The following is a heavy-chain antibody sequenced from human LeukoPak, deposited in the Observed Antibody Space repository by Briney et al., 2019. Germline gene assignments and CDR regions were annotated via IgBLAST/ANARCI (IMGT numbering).Heavy chain of an antibody. Sequence: SETLSLTCSVSGGSISRHFWSWIRQPPGKGLEWIAFIHYSGRTKYNPSLQSRVTISIDTSENNFSLRLTSVTAADTAVYYCVRLLDNDSSGDPDTFDMWGQGTVVSVSS. J-gene: IGHJ3*02. CDR1: GGSISRHF. V-gene: IGHV4-59*11. D-gene: IGHD3-22*01. CDR3: VRLLDNDSSGDPDTFDM. CDR2: IHYSGRT.